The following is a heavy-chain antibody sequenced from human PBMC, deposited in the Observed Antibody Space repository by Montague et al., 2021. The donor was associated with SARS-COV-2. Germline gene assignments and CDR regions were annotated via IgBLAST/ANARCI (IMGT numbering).Heavy chain of an antibody. V-gene: IGHV3-21*01. D-gene: IGHD3-10*01. CDR3: ARAFAMVRGVVDDD. CDR1: GFTFSTYT. Sequence: SLRLSCAASGFTFSTYTMNWVRQTPGQGLEWVSSIGGTSGYIYYADSVKGRFTVSRDNSRSTLYLQMNSLRIEDTAVYYCARAFAMVRGVVDDDWGQGTLVTVSS. CDR2: IGGTSGYI. J-gene: IGHJ4*02.